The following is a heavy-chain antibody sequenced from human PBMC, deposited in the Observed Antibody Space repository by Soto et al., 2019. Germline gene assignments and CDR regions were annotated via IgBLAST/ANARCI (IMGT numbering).Heavy chain of an antibody. CDR1: GFTFSDYY. CDR3: ARDLGYYASSGYFDY. D-gene: IGHD3-22*01. CDR2: IDSSGTII. V-gene: IGHV3-11*01. J-gene: IGHJ4*02. Sequence: ESGGGLVKPGGSLRLSCAASGFTFSDYYMSWIRQAPGKGLEWVSYIDSSGTIIYYVDSVKGRFTISRDNAKNSLYLQMNSLRAEDTAVYYCARDLGYYASSGYFDYWGQGTLVTVSS.